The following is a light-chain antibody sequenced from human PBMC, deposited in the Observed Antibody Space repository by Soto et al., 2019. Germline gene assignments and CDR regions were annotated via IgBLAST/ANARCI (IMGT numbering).Light chain of an antibody. CDR2: GAY. J-gene: IGKJ4*01. CDR3: QQYYNWPPPT. V-gene: IGKV3-15*01. CDR1: QSVSSS. Sequence: IVVTQSPATLSVSPGETVTLSCRVSQSVSSSLAWYQQKPGQAPRLLISGAYTRATGIPARFSGSGSGTEFTLTTSGLQSEDVAVSYCQQYYNWPPPTFGGGTRVEIE.